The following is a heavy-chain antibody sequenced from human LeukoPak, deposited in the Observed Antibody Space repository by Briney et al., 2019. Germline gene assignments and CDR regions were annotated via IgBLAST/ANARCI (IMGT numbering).Heavy chain of an antibody. V-gene: IGHV3-21*01. Sequence: GGSLRLSCAASGFTFSSYSMNWVRQAPGKGLEWVSSISCSSSYIYYADSVKGRFTISRDNAKNSLYLQMNSLRAEDTAVYYCARLTYYYGSGSYNYWGQGTLVTVSS. CDR3: ARLTYYYGSGSYNY. D-gene: IGHD3-10*01. CDR2: ISCSSSYI. J-gene: IGHJ4*02. CDR1: GFTFSSYS.